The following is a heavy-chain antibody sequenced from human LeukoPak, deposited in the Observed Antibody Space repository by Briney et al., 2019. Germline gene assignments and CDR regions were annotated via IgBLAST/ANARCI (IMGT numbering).Heavy chain of an antibody. J-gene: IGHJ4*02. D-gene: IGHD3-22*01. CDR2: IKQDGSEK. V-gene: IGHV3-7*01. CDR3: ASQISAWYYYDSSGYYS. CDR1: GFTVSSTY. Sequence: GGSLRLSCAASGFTVSSTYMSWLRQAPGKGLEWVANIKQDGSEKYYVDSVKGRFTISRDNAKNSLYLQMNSLRAEDTAVYYCASQISAWYYYDSSGYYSWGQGTLVTVSS.